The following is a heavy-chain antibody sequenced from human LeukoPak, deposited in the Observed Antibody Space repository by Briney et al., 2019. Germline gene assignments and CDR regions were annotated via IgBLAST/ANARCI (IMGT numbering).Heavy chain of an antibody. Sequence: SETLSLTCTVSDISITSGGYYWTWLRQPPGKGLEWLGYVYHSGTTYYNPSLKSRLTMSLDTSKNQFSLKLSSVTAADTAVYYCGGGYYDILTGSSNPPDYWGQGTLVTVSS. CDR3: GGGYYDILTGSSNPPDY. CDR1: DISITSGGYY. D-gene: IGHD3-9*01. V-gene: IGHV4-30-2*01. CDR2: VYHSGTT. J-gene: IGHJ4*02.